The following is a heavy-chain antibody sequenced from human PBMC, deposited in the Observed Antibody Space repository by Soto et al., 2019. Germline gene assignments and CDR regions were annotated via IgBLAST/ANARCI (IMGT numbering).Heavy chain of an antibody. CDR3: ARGPFSSRITIFGVVIREYYFDY. Sequence: ASVKVSCKASGGTFSSYAISWVRQAPGQGLEWMGGIIPIFGTANYAQKFQGRVTITADESTSTAYMELSSLRSEDTAVYYCARGPFSSRITIFGVVIREYYFDYWGQGTLVTVSS. CDR1: GGTFSSYA. J-gene: IGHJ4*02. D-gene: IGHD3-3*01. CDR2: IIPIFGTA. V-gene: IGHV1-69*13.